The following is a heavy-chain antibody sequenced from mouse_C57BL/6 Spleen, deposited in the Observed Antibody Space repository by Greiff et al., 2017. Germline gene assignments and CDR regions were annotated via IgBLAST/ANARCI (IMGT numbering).Heavy chain of an antibody. CDR3: ARGGLERRAMED. Sequence: QVQLQQPGAELVMPGASVKLSCKASGYTFTSYWMHWVKQRPGQGLEWIGEIDPSDSYTNYNQKFKGKSTLTVDKSSSTAYMQLSSLTSEDSAVYYCARGGLERRAMEDSGQGTSVTASS. D-gene: IGHD4-1*01. CDR2: IDPSDSYT. V-gene: IGHV1-69*01. J-gene: IGHJ4*01. CDR1: GYTFTSYW.